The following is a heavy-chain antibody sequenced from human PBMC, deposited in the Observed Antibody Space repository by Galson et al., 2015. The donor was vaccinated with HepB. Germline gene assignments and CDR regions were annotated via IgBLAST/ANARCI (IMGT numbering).Heavy chain of an antibody. D-gene: IGHD3-22*01. Sequence: SLRLSCAASGFTFSNFAMSWVRQAPGKGLQWVSSISPSGGATYYADSVKGRFTISRDNSKNTLYLQMNSLRADDTAVFYCAKDRDYYDSNGYFYLLSGGQGTLVTVSS. CDR3: AKDRDYYDSNGYFYLLS. CDR1: GFTFSNFA. CDR2: ISPSGGAT. V-gene: IGHV3-23*01. J-gene: IGHJ4*02.